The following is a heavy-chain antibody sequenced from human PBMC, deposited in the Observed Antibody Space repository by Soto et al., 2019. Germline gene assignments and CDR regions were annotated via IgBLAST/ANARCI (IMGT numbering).Heavy chain of an antibody. J-gene: IGHJ3*02. CDR2: ISYDGSNK. V-gene: IGHV3-30*18. D-gene: IGHD2-15*01. CDR1: GFTFSSYG. Sequence: GGSLRLSCAASGFTFSSYGMHWVRQAPGKGLEWVAVISYDGSNKYYADSVKGRFTISRDNSKNTLYLQMNSLRAEDTAVYYCAKLEILVVVAATPDAFDIWGQGTMVTVSS. CDR3: AKLEILVVVAATPDAFDI.